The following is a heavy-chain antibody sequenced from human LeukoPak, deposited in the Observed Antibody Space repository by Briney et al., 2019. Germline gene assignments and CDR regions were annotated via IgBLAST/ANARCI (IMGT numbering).Heavy chain of an antibody. CDR2: INPSGGGT. Sequence: ASVKVSCKAFRYTFISYYVHWVRQAPGQGLEWMGTINPSGGGTTYAQNFQGRVSMTRDTSTSTVYMELSSLRSEDTAVYYCARVEMASDFDYWGQGTLVTVSS. V-gene: IGHV1-46*01. CDR1: RYTFISYY. J-gene: IGHJ4*02. D-gene: IGHD5-24*01. CDR3: ARVEMASDFDY.